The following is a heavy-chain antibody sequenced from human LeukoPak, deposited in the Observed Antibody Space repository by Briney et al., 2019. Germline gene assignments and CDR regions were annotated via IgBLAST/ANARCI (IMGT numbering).Heavy chain of an antibody. D-gene: IGHD3-3*01. J-gene: IGHJ4*02. V-gene: IGHV3-66*01. CDR3: AKSQTTIFGVAGNNFDY. CDR2: IYSGGST. Sequence: GVLRLSCAASGFTVSSNYMSWVRQAPGKGLEWVSVIYSGGSTYYADSVEGRFTISRDNSKNTLYLQMNSLRAEDTAVYYCAKSQTTIFGVAGNNFDYWGQGTLVTVSS. CDR1: GFTVSSNY.